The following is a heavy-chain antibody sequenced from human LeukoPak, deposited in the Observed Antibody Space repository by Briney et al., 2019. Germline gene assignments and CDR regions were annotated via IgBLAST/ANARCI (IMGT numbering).Heavy chain of an antibody. J-gene: IGHJ5*02. CDR3: ARGRNTDLQPNNWFDP. CDR2: ISNDGSST. D-gene: IGHD5-18*01. V-gene: IGHV3-74*01. CDR1: GFIFSDSW. Sequence: GGSLRLSCAASGFIFSDSWMHWVRQAPGKGLVWVSRISNDGSSTDYADSVKGRFTISRDNAKNTLYLQMNSLRGDDTAVYYCARGRNTDLQPNNWFDPWGQGILVTVSS.